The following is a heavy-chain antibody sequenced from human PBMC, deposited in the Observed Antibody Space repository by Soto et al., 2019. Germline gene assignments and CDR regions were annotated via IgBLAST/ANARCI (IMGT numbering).Heavy chain of an antibody. J-gene: IGHJ4*02. CDR3: AKGRTYFDF. CDR2: ISDSDDAT. Sequence: LRXSCAASECTFSHYAVTWVRQAPGKGLEWVSDISDSDDATYYADSVKGRFTISRDNSKSTLYLQMNGLRAEDAAVYYCAKGRTYFDFSGQATLLTLSS. CDR1: ECTFSHYA. V-gene: IGHV3-23*01.